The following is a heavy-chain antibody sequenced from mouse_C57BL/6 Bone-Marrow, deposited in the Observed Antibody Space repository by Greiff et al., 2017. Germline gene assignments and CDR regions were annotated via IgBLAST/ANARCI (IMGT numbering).Heavy chain of an antibody. J-gene: IGHJ1*03. CDR1: GYTFTDYY. CDR2: LFPGSGST. CDR3: ARRGTTVASFDV. V-gene: IGHV1-75*01. D-gene: IGHD1-1*01. Sequence: QVQLKQSGPELVKPGASVKISCKASGYTFTDYYINWVKQRPGQGLEWIGWLFPGSGSTYYNEKFKGKATLTVDKSSSTAYMLLSSLTSEDSAVYFCARRGTTVASFDVWGTGTTVTVSS.